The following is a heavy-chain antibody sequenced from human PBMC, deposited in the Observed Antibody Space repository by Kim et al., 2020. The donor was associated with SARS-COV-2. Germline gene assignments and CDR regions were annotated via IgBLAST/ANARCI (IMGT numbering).Heavy chain of an antibody. J-gene: IGHJ6*03. D-gene: IGHD2-2*02. Sequence: SVKVSCKASGGTFSSYAISWVRQAPGQGLEWMGRIIPILAIANYAQKFQGRVTITADKSTSTAYMELSSLRSEDTAVYYCAREEVNCSSTSCYIYYYYYMDIWGKGTTVTVSS. CDR3: AREEVNCSSTSCYIYYYYYMDI. V-gene: IGHV1-69*04. CDR2: IIPILAIA. CDR1: GGTFSSYA.